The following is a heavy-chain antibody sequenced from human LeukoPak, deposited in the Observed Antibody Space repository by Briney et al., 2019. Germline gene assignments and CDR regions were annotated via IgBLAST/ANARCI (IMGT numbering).Heavy chain of an antibody. CDR1: GFTFRVYA. J-gene: IGHJ3*02. CDR2: ISGSGSST. D-gene: IGHD3-22*01. Sequence: GGSLRLSCAASGFTFRVYAMTWVRQVPGKGLEWVSGISGSGSSTYSADSVKGRFTISRDNSNNTLYLQMNSLRAEDTALYYCAKAKITLIVVANPNSGALDIWGQGSMVTVSS. CDR3: AKAKITLIVVANPNSGALDI. V-gene: IGHV3-23*01.